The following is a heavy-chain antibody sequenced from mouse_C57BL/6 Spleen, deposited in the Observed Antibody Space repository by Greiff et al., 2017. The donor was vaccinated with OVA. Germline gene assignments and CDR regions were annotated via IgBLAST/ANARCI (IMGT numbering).Heavy chain of an antibody. CDR1: GYTFTSYW. CDR2: INPSNGGT. J-gene: IGHJ4*01. V-gene: IGHV1-53*01. Sequence: QVQLQQPGTELVKPGASVKLSCKASGYTFTSYWMHWVKQRPGQGLQWIGNINPSNGGTNYNEKFKSKATLTVDKSSSTAYMQLSSLTSEDSAVYYCAREAYPYYAMDYWGQGTSVTVSS. CDR3: AREAYPYYAMDY. D-gene: IGHD5-1*01.